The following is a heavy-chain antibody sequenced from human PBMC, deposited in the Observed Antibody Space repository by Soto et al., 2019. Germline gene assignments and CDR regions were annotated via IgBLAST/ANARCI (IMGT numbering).Heavy chain of an antibody. V-gene: IGHV4-59*08. Sequence: QVQLHEPGPGLVKPSETLSLTCTVSDVSTSNFFWKWFRQPPGKGLEWIGNIHSSGTNNYNPSLESRVTISVDTSNSQCSLKMNSVTAADTAVYYCARGSGWLTDYWGQGSQVTVST. CDR3: ARGSGWLTDY. J-gene: IGHJ4*02. CDR2: IHSSGTN. CDR1: DVSTSNFF. D-gene: IGHD6-19*01.